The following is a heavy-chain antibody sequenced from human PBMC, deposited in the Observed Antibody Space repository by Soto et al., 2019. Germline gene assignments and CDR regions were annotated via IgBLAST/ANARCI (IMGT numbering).Heavy chain of an antibody. CDR2: ISSNGGST. Sequence: GGSLRLSCAASGFTFSSYAMHWVRQAPGKGLEYVSAISSNGGSTYYANSVKGRFTISRDNSKNTLYLQMGSLRAEDMAVYYCARVYRADLYYYYYMDVWGKGTTVTVSS. J-gene: IGHJ6*03. D-gene: IGHD1-26*01. CDR3: ARVYRADLYYYYYMDV. CDR1: GFTFSSYA. V-gene: IGHV3-64*01.